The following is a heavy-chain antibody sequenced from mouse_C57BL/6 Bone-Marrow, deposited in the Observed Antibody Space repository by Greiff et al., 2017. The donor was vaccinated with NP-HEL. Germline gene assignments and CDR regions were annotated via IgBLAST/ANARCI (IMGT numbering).Heavy chain of an antibody. J-gene: IGHJ2*01. D-gene: IGHD1-1*01. CDR2: ISSGGDYI. Sequence: EVKLMESGEGLVKPGGSLKLSCAASGFTFSSYAMSWVRQTPEKRLEWVAYISSGGDYIYYVDTVKGRFTISRDNARNTLYLQMSSLKSEDTAMYYCTRDRYYGIYFDYWGQGTTLTVSS. V-gene: IGHV5-9-1*02. CDR3: TRDRYYGIYFDY. CDR1: GFTFSSYA.